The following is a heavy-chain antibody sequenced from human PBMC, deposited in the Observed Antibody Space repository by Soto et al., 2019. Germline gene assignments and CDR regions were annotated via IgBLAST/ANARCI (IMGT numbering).Heavy chain of an antibody. J-gene: IGHJ6*02. Sequence: GGSLRLSCAASGFTFSSYGMHWVRQAPGKGLEWVAVIWYDGSNKYYADSVKGRFTISRDNSKNTLYLQMNSLRAEDTAVYYCARVGGYSYGFRDGMDVWGQGTTVTVSS. CDR1: GFTFSSYG. V-gene: IGHV3-33*01. CDR2: IWYDGSNK. CDR3: ARVGGYSYGFRDGMDV. D-gene: IGHD5-18*01.